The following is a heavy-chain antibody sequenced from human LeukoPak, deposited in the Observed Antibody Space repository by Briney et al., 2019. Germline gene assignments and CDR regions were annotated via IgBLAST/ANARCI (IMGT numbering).Heavy chain of an antibody. Sequence: GGSLRLSCAGSGFTFSSYGMNWVRQAPGKGLQWVSYISSSSSTIYYADSVKGRFTISRDNAKNSLYLQMNSLRAEDTAVYYCARDPRGWGPAAVYYYYMDVWGKGTTVTVSS. CDR1: GFTFSSYG. CDR3: ARDPRGWGPAAVYYYYMDV. J-gene: IGHJ6*03. CDR2: ISSSSSTI. V-gene: IGHV3-48*04. D-gene: IGHD2-2*01.